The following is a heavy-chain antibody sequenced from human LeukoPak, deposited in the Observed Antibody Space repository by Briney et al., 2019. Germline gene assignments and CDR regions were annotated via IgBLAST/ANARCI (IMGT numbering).Heavy chain of an antibody. J-gene: IGHJ4*02. V-gene: IGHV3-23*01. CDR1: GFTFSSYA. CDR2: ISGSGGST. CDR3: ARWYCNSHTCYYDY. D-gene: IGHD2/OR15-2a*01. Sequence: GGSLRLSCAASGFTFSSYAMSWVRQAPGKGLEWVSAISGSGGSTYYADSVKGRFTISRDNSKNTLYLQMNSLRAEDTAVYYCARWYCNSHTCYYDYWGQGTLVTVSS.